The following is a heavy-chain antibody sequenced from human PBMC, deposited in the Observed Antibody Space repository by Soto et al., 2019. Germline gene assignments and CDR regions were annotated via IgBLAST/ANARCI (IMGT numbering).Heavy chain of an antibody. CDR1: GGSVSSSNW. CDR2: IYHSGSA. Sequence: QVQLQESGPGLVKPSGTLSLTCAVSGGSVSSSNWWSWVRQSPGKGLEWMGEIYHSGSAHYNPSLKSRATISLDKSKNQFSLRLTSVTAADTAVYYCGRVPGVVVSADDAFDIWGPGTRVIVSS. CDR3: GRVPGVVVSADDAFDI. V-gene: IGHV4-4*02. J-gene: IGHJ3*02. D-gene: IGHD2-21*02.